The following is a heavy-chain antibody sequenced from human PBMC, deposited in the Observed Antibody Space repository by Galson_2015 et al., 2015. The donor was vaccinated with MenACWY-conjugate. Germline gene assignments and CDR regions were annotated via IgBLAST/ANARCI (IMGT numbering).Heavy chain of an antibody. V-gene: IGHV3-23*01. CDR2: ISGSGDST. CDR3: AKGIRTGNRNAFDV. J-gene: IGHJ3*01. Sequence: SLRLSCAASGSTLSSYAMSWVRQAPAKGLEWVSVISGSGDSTYHADFVKGRFNISRDNSKNTVYLQMNSLRAEDTAVYYCAKGIRTGNRNAFDVWGQGIMVTVSS. CDR1: GSTLSSYA. D-gene: IGHD1-14*01.